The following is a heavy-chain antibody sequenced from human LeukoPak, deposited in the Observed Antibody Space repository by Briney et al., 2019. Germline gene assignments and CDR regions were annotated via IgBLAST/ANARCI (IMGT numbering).Heavy chain of an antibody. CDR3: GTQWELHPAF. D-gene: IGHD1-26*01. J-gene: IGHJ4*02. CDR1: GFTFSSYS. CDR2: FTRSSSAR. Sequence: GGSLRLSCAASGFTFSSYSMKWVRQAPGGGREWVSYFTRSSSARYYADAVKGRFTISRDNAKNSHYVQMNSLRAEDTAVYYCGTQWELHPAFWGQGTLVTVSS. V-gene: IGHV3-48*01.